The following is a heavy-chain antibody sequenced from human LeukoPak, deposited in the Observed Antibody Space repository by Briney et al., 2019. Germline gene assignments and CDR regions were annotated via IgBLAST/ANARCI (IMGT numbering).Heavy chain of an antibody. CDR1: GYTFTSYG. CDR3: AREEGGAATDFDY. J-gene: IGHJ4*02. D-gene: IGHD3-16*01. CDR2: ISAYNGNT. Sequence: ASVKVSCKASGYTFTSYGISWVRQAPGQGLEWMAWISAYNGNTQYAQKFQDRITITTDTSTTTAYMEMTSLRSDDTAVYYCAREEGGAATDFDYWGQGTLVTVSS. V-gene: IGHV1-18*01.